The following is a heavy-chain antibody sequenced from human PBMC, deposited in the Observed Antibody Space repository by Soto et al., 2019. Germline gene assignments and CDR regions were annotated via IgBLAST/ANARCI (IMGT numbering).Heavy chain of an antibody. J-gene: IGHJ4*02. CDR1: GFTFKNYD. CDR3: AKDRQFRSYYESAGHYNN. V-gene: IGHV3-23*01. CDR2: ISGSGAIT. D-gene: IGHD3-9*01. Sequence: EVQLFESGGGLVQPGGSLRLSCVASGFTFKNYDMRWVRQAPGKGLEWVSGISGSGAITYYADSVRGRFTISRDNSKNTLYLQLNSLGAEDTAIYYCAKDRQFRSYYESAGHYNNWGQGTLVTVSS.